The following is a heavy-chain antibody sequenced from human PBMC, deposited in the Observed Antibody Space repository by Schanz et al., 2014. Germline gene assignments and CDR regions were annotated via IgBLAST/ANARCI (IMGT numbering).Heavy chain of an antibody. V-gene: IGHV3-30-3*01. CDR3: ASPSGYSGYGTYFDS. Sequence: QVQLVESGGGLVKPGGSLRLSCAASGFTFSSYAMHWVRQAPGKGLEWVALISNDGSIKYYADSVEGRFTISRDNSRNTLYLQMNSLRTEDTAVYYCASPSGYSGYGTYFDSWGQGTLXTVSS. D-gene: IGHD5-12*01. CDR2: ISNDGSIK. CDR1: GFTFSSYA. J-gene: IGHJ4*02.